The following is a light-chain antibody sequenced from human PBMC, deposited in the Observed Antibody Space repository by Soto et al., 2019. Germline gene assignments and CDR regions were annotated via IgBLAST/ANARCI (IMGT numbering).Light chain of an antibody. CDR2: GTS. CDR3: QHYGNSPPFT. CDR1: QSISNDY. J-gene: IGKJ3*01. V-gene: IGKV3-20*01. Sequence: EIVLTQSPGTLSLSPGERATLSCRASQSISNDYLAWYQQKVGQAPRLLRYGTSSRATGIPDRFSGSGSGTVFTLTISRLEPEDFAVYYCQHYGNSPPFTFGPGTTVDVK.